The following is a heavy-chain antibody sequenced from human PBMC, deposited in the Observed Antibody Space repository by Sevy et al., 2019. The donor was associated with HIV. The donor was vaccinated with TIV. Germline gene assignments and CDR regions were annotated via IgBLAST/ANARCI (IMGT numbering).Heavy chain of an antibody. V-gene: IGHV1-8*01. J-gene: IGHJ4*01. CDR3: AKLASCGGDCYYFDF. CDR1: GYTFTDYD. CDR2: MNPNSGHT. D-gene: IGHD2-21*02. Sequence: ASVKVSCKASGYTFTDYDITWVRQVTGQGLELVGWMNPNSGHTAYTENFQGRVSTTRDTSISTAYMELSSLRSEDTAVYYCAKLASCGGDCYYFDFWGHGTLVTVSS.